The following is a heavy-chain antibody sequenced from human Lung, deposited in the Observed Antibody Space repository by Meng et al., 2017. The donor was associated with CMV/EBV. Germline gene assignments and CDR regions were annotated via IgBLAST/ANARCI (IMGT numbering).Heavy chain of an antibody. V-gene: IGHV5-51*01. CDR1: GFSFTNSW. Sequence: GEXXKISCKASGFSFTNSWVGWVRQMPGKGLEWMAFIYPGDSETKYSPAFQGQVTISADKSISTAYLQWSSLKTSDTAMYYCAKAPNLYYCYGLDVWGQGTTVTVSS. CDR3: AKAPNLYYCYGLDV. CDR2: IYPGDSET. J-gene: IGHJ6*02.